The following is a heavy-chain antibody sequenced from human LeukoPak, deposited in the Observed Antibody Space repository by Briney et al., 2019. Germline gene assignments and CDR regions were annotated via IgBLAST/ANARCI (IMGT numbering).Heavy chain of an antibody. J-gene: IGHJ4*02. CDR2: IYYSGST. Sequence: SSETLSLTCTVSGGSISSSSYYWGWIRQPPGKGLEWIGSIYYSGSTYYNPSLKSRVTISVDTSKNQFSLKLSSVTAADTAVYYCARDEDTGLQPDLLFDYWGQGTLVTVSS. D-gene: IGHD5-18*01. V-gene: IGHV4-39*02. CDR1: GGSISSSSYY. CDR3: ARDEDTGLQPDLLFDY.